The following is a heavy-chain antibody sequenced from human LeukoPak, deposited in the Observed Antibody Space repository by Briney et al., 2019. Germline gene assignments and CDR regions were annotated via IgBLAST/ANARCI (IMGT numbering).Heavy chain of an antibody. CDR2: ITSDYTT. CDR1: GFTFSSYA. D-gene: IGHD4-11*01. J-gene: IGHJ4*02. V-gene: IGHV3-23*01. CDR3: AKDRGWATVTTYDY. Sequence: GGSLRLSCAASGFTFSSYAMSWVRQAPGKGLEWVSAITSDYTTYYPDSVKGRFTISRDNSKNTLYLQMNSLRADDTAVYYCAKDRGWATVTTYDYWGQGTLVTVSS.